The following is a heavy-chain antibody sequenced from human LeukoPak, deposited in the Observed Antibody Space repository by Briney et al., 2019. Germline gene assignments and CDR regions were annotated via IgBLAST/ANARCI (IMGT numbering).Heavy chain of an antibody. CDR3: TKVRSGSSNWALRVFDY. Sequence: RPGGSLRLSCAVSGFTFSNEAMGWVRQLRGGGLEWVSTISPGGGTTYYAESMKGRFTISRDNSKSTLYLEMNSLRVEDTAVYYCTKVRSGSSNWALRVFDYWGQGALVTVSS. CDR1: GFTFSNEA. D-gene: IGHD4-11*01. J-gene: IGHJ4*02. V-gene: IGHV3-23*01. CDR2: ISPGGGTT.